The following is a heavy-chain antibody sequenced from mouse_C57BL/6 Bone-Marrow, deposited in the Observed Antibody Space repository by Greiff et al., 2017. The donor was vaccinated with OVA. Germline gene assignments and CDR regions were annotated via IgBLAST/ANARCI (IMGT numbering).Heavy chain of an antibody. CDR3: ARHGDYGNPYYSMDY. CDR1: GFTFSSYG. V-gene: IGHV5-6*01. J-gene: IGHJ4*01. D-gene: IGHD2-1*01. Sequence: EVQLVESGGDLVKPGGSLKLSCAASGFTFSSYGMSWVRQTPDKRLEWVATISSGGSYSYYPDSVKGRFTISRDNAQNTLYLRMSSLKSEDTSMYYCARHGDYGNPYYSMDYWGQGTSVTVSS. CDR2: ISSGGSYS.